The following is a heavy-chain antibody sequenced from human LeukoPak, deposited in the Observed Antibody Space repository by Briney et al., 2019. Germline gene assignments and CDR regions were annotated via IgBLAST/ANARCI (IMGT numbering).Heavy chain of an antibody. V-gene: IGHV3-33*01. CDR3: ARSLRDSSGYYFMD. Sequence: GGSLRLSCAASGFTFSDYGMHWVRQAPGKGLEWVAVIWYDGSNKYYADSVKGRFTISRDNSKNTLFLQMDSLRAEDTAVYYCARSLRDSSGYYFMDWGQGTLATVSS. CDR1: GFTFSDYG. CDR2: IWYDGSNK. D-gene: IGHD3-22*01. J-gene: IGHJ4*02.